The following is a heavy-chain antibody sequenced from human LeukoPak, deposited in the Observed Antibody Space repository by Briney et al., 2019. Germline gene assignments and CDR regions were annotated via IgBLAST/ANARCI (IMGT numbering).Heavy chain of an antibody. CDR2: ISGNGDTT. Sequence: GGSLRLSCAASGFTFSNYAMSWVRQAPGKGLEWVSSISGNGDTTYYADSVEGRFTISRDNSKNTLDLQMSSLRADDTAVYYSAKATLNCSGGSCYSEFDPWGQGTLVTVSS. CDR1: GFTFSNYA. V-gene: IGHV3-23*01. J-gene: IGHJ5*02. D-gene: IGHD2-15*01. CDR3: AKATLNCSGGSCYSEFDP.